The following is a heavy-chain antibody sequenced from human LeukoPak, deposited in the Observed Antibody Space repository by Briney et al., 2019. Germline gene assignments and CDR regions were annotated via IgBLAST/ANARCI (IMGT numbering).Heavy chain of an antibody. CDR3: ARKYCSSTRCYDYFDY. V-gene: IGHV4-4*09. Sequence: SDTLSLTCTVSGGSISSYYWSWIRHPPGKGLEWIGYIYTSGSTNYNPSLKSRATISVDTSKNQFSLKLSSVTAAATAVYYCARKYCSSTRCYDYFDYWGQGTLVTVSS. J-gene: IGHJ4*02. CDR1: GGSISSYY. D-gene: IGHD2-2*01. CDR2: IYTSGST.